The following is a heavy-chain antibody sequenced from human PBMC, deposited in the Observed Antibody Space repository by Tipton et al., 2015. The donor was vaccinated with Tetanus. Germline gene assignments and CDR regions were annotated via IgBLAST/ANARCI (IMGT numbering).Heavy chain of an antibody. Sequence: TLSLTCTVSGASITTYHWSWLRQTPGRGLESIGHIHYTGATSYNSSLQSRVTLSIDTSKNQFSLKMTSVTAADTAVYYCARANYDFPKKGPFDSWGQGTLVIVSS. CDR3: ARANYDFPKKGPFDS. CDR1: GASITTYH. J-gene: IGHJ4*02. D-gene: IGHD3-3*01. V-gene: IGHV4-59*01. CDR2: IHYTGAT.